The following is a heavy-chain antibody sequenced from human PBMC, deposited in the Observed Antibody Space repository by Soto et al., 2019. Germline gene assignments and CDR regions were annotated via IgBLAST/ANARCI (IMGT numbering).Heavy chain of an antibody. CDR1: GFTFSDYW. CDR2: INTDGSTT. D-gene: IGHD4-17*01. Sequence: EVQLVESGGGLVQPGGSLRLSCAASGFTFSDYWMHWVRQVPGTGLVWVSRINTDGSTTTYADSVQGRFTISRDNAKNTVYLQINSLRAEDTAVYYCARVRNGDWYFDYWGQGTLVTVSS. J-gene: IGHJ4*02. CDR3: ARVRNGDWYFDY. V-gene: IGHV3-74*01.